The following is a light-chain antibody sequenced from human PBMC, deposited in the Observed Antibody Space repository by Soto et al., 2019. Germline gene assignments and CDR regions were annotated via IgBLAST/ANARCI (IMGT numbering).Light chain of an antibody. CDR1: HSISNW. CDR2: AAS. CDR3: QQSYSTPPIT. J-gene: IGKJ5*01. V-gene: IGKV1-39*01. Sequence: DIQMTQSPSSLSASVGDRFTLTCRASHSISNWLAWYQQKPGKAPKLLIYAASSLQSGVPSRFSGSGSGTDFTLTISSLQPEDFATYYCQQSYSTPPITFGQGTRLEIK.